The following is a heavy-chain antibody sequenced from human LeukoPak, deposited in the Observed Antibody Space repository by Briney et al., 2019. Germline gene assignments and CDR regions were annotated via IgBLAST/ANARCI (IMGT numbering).Heavy chain of an antibody. CDR2: IWYDGSNK. V-gene: IGHV3-30*02. J-gene: IGHJ3*02. CDR3: AKGGYYYDSSGYYYDAFDI. D-gene: IGHD3-22*01. CDR1: GFTFSSYG. Sequence: GGSLRLSCAASGFTFSSYGMHWVRQAPGKGLEWVAVIWYDGSNKYYADSVKGRFTISRDNSKNTLYLQMNSLKAEDMALYYCAKGGYYYDSSGYYYDAFDIWGQGTMVTVSS.